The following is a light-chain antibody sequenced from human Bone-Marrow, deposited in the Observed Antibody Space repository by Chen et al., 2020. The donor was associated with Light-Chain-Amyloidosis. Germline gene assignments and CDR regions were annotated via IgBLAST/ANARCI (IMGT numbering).Light chain of an antibody. CDR1: ELPTKY. CDR3: QSADSSGTYEVI. Sequence: SYELTQPPSVSVYPGQTARFTCSGDELPTKYAYWYQHKPGQAPVLVIHRDTERPSGISERFSGSSSGTTATLTISGVQAEDEADYHCQSADSSGTYEVIFGGGTKLTVL. V-gene: IGLV3-25*03. J-gene: IGLJ2*01. CDR2: RDT.